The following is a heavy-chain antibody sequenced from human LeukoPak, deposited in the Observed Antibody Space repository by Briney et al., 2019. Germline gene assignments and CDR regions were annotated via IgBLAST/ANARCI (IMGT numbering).Heavy chain of an antibody. J-gene: IGHJ4*02. D-gene: IGHD2-15*01. V-gene: IGHV3-30-3*01. CDR3: ARDRRYCSGGSCYFDYFFDY. CDR1: GFTFNSYA. Sequence: PGGSLRLSCAASGFTFNSYAVHWVRQAPGKGLEWVADISYDGNISFYAASVKGRFTISRDNSKNTLYLQMNSLRAEDTALYFCARDRRYCSGGSCYFDYFFDYWGQGTLVTVSS. CDR2: ISYDGNIS.